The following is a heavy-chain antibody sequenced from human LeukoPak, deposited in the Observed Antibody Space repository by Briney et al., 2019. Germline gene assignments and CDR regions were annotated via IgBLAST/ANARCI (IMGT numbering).Heavy chain of an antibody. Sequence: PSETLSLTCAVYVGSFSGYYWSWMRQPPGKGLEWIGEINHIGSTNYNPSLMSRVTISVDTSKNQFSLKLSSVTAADTAVYYCARRGSGWYYFDYWGQGTLVTVSS. D-gene: IGHD6-19*01. V-gene: IGHV4-34*01. CDR1: VGSFSGYY. CDR2: INHIGST. J-gene: IGHJ4*02. CDR3: ARRGSGWYYFDY.